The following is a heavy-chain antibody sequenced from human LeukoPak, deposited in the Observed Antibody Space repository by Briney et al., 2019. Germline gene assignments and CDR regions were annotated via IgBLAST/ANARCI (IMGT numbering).Heavy chain of an antibody. J-gene: IGHJ6*02. Sequence: ASVKVSCKASGYTFTSYYMHWVRQAPGQGLEWMGIINPSGGSTSYAQKFQGRDTMTRDTSTSTVYMELSSLRSEDTAVYYCARDSGYDLRVLDYCGMDVWGQGTTVTVSS. CDR2: INPSGGST. D-gene: IGHD5-12*01. CDR3: ARDSGYDLRVLDYCGMDV. V-gene: IGHV1-46*01. CDR1: GYTFTSYY.